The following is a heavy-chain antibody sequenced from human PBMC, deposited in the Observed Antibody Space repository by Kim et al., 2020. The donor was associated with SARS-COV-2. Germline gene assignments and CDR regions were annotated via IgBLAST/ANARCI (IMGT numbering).Heavy chain of an antibody. J-gene: IGHJ4*02. V-gene: IGHV4-59*09. Sequence: PSLKSRVTISVDTSKTQVSLKRGSVTAADTAVYYCARGPEYCGGDCSFDYWGQGTLVTVSS. CDR3: ARGPEYCGGDCSFDY. D-gene: IGHD2-21*02.